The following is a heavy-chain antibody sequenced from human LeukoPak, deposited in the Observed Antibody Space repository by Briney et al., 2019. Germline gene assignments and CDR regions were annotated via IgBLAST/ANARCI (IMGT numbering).Heavy chain of an antibody. CDR2: IYNSGGT. CDR3: ARGEGYYYGSGSYRYNGMDV. J-gene: IGHJ6*02. V-gene: IGHV4-4*07. D-gene: IGHD3-10*01. CDR1: GGSFSSYY. Sequence: SETLSLTCTVSGGSFSSYYWSWIRQPAGKGLDWIGRIYNSGGTNYNPSLESRVTMSVDTSKNQFSLKLSSVTAADTAVYYCARGEGYYYGSGSYRYNGMDVWGQGTTVTVSS.